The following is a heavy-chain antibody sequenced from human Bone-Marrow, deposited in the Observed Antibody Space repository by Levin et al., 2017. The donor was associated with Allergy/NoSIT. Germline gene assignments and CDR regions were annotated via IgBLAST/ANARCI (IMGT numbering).Heavy chain of an antibody. CDR3: AGYDTSAYHSPFDY. Sequence: GGSLRLSCAASGFIFSNYAMNWVRQAPGKGLEWVSQTSGSGGNTHYADSVKCRFTFSRDNSKNTLYLQMNSLRAEDTAVYYCAGYDTSAYHSPFDYWGQGTLVTVSS. CDR2: TSGSGGNT. J-gene: IGHJ4*02. V-gene: IGHV3-23*01. CDR1: GFIFSNYA. D-gene: IGHD3-22*01.